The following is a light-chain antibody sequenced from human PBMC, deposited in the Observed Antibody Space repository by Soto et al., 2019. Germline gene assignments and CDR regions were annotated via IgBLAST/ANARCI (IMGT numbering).Light chain of an antibody. CDR3: QSYDYGLYAVV. CDR1: SSDVGGYNY. CDR2: GND. J-gene: IGLJ3*02. Sequence: QSALTQPASVSGSPGQSITISCTGTSSDVGGYNYVSWYQQHPGKAPKLLIYGNDNRPSGVPDRFSGSKSGTSASLAITGLQAEDEADYYCQSYDYGLYAVVFGGGTKVTVL. V-gene: IGLV2-14*01.